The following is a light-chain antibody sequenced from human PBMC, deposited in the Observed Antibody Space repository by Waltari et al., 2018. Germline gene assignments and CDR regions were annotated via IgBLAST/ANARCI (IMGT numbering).Light chain of an antibody. CDR3: LQDYDYPRT. V-gene: IGKV1-6*01. Sequence: QMTQSPSPLSASVGDRVTITCRASQGIRNDLGWYQQKPGKAPNLLIYTASTLQSGVPSRFSGSGSGTDFSLSISSLQPEDFATYYCLQDYDYPRTFGQGTKVEIK. J-gene: IGKJ1*01. CDR2: TAS. CDR1: QGIRND.